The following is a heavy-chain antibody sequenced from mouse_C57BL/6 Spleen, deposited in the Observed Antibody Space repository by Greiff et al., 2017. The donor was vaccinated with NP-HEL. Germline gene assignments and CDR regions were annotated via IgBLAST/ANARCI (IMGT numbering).Heavy chain of an antibody. Sequence: DVKLVESGGDLVKPGGSLKLSCAASGFTFSSYGMSWVRQTPDKRLEWVATISSGGSYTYYPDSVKGRFTISRDNAKNTLYLQMSSLKSEDTAIYYCARQHNSKYGEFDNWGEGTTLSVSS. D-gene: IGHD2-5*01. CDR3: ARQHNSKYGEFDN. CDR1: GFTFSSYG. V-gene: IGHV5-6*02. J-gene: IGHJ2*01. CDR2: ISSGGSYT.